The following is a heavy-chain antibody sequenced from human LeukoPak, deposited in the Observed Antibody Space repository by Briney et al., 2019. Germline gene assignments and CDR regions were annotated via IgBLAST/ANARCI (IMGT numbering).Heavy chain of an antibody. J-gene: IGHJ4*02. D-gene: IGHD6-19*01. V-gene: IGHV3-7*01. CDR1: GFSFSSYW. CDR3: ARTYPGIALAGTFDY. Sequence: GGSLRLSCAASGFSFSSYWMGWVRQAPGKGLEWVANINDGGSGKYYVDSLKGRFTISRDNAKNSLYRQMSSLRAEDTAMYYCARTYPGIALAGTFDYWGQGTLVTVSS. CDR2: INDGGSGK.